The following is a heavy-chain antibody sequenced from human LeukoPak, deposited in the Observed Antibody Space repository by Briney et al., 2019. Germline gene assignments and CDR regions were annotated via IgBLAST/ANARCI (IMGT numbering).Heavy chain of an antibody. CDR3: ARDSKAGAHGFDP. V-gene: IGHV3-21*01. CDR1: GFTFSSYS. CDR2: ISSSSSYI. D-gene: IGHD1-26*01. Sequence: GGSLRLSCAASGFTFSSYSMNWVRQAPGKGLEWVSSISSSSSYIYYADSVKGRFTISRDNAKNSLYLQMNSLRAEDTAVYYCARDSKAGAHGFDPWGQGTLVTVSS. J-gene: IGHJ5*02.